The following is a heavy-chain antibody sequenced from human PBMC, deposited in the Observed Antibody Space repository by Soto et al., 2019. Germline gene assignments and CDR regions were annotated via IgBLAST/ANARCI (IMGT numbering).Heavy chain of an antibody. CDR1: GFTFSSYG. V-gene: IGHV3-30*18. CDR3: AKGGTDYYDSSPIFDP. D-gene: IGHD3-22*01. J-gene: IGHJ5*02. CDR2: ISYDGSNK. Sequence: QVQLVESGGGVVQPGRSLRLSCAASGFTFSSYGMHWVRQAPGKGLEWVAVISYDGSNKYYADSVKGRFTISRDNSKNTLYLQMNSLRAEDTAVYYCAKGGTDYYDSSPIFDPWGQGTLVTVSS.